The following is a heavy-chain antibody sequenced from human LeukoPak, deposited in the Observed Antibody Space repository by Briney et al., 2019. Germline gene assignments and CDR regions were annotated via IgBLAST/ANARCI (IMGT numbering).Heavy chain of an antibody. J-gene: IGHJ6*02. CDR3: AKTGQWLVPERGMDV. CDR1: GFTFSSYG. D-gene: IGHD6-19*01. V-gene: IGHV3-30*18. Sequence: PGGSLRLSCAASGFTFSSYGMHWVRQAPGKGLEWVAVISYDGSNKYYADSVKGRFTISRDNSKNTLYLQMNSLRAEDTAVYYCAKTGQWLVPERGMDVWGQGTTVTVSS. CDR2: ISYDGSNK.